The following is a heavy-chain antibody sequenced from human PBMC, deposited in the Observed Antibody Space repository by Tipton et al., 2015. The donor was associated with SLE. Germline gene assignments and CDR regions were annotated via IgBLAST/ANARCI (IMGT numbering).Heavy chain of an antibody. Sequence: TLSLTCTVSGDSISSYYWSWIRQPPGKGLEWIGYISYNGSTKCNTSLKSRVTMSADTSKNQFSLKLSSVTAADTAVYHCARHSYGGSYNAMDVWGQGTTVTVSS. CDR2: ISYNGST. J-gene: IGHJ6*02. D-gene: IGHD1-26*01. V-gene: IGHV4-59*08. CDR3: ARHSYGGSYNAMDV. CDR1: GDSISSYY.